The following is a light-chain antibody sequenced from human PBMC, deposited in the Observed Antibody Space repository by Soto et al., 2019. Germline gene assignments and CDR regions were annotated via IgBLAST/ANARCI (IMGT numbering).Light chain of an antibody. J-gene: IGLJ2*01. CDR2: EVS. CDR1: SSDVGGYND. CDR3: SSYTSSSTLV. V-gene: IGLV2-14*01. Sequence: QSALTQPASVSGSPGQSITISCTGTSSDVGGYNDVSWYQQHPGKVPKLMIYEVSNRPSGVSNRFSGSKSGNTASLTISGLQAEDEADYYCSSYTSSSTLVFGGGTQLTVL.